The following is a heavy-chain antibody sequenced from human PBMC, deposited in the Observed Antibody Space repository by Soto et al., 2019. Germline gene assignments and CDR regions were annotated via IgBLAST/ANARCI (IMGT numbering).Heavy chain of an antibody. CDR2: INHSRST. CDR1: GGSLSDYY. D-gene: IGHD6-19*01. J-gene: IGHJ6*02. V-gene: IGHV4-34*01. Sequence: QVQLQQWGAGLLKSSETLSLTCAVYGGSLSDYYWSWIRQPPGKGLEWIGEINHSRSTNYNPSLKSRVTISVVTSKNQFSLKVSSVTAADTAVYYCARTPRAVAGTAGMDVWGQGTTVTVSS. CDR3: ARTPRAVAGTAGMDV.